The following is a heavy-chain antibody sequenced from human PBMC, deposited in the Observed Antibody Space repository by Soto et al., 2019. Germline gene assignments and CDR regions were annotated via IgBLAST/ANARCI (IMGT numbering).Heavy chain of an antibody. J-gene: IGHJ4*02. CDR3: AREVTI. CDR1: GFTFSSYA. V-gene: IGHV3-30-3*01. D-gene: IGHD4-17*01. Sequence: QVQLVESGGGVVQPGRSLRLSCAASGFTFSSYAMHWVRQAPGKGLEWVAVISYDGSNKYYADSVKGRFTISRDNSKNTPYLQMNSLRAEDTAVYYCAREVTIWGQGTLVTVSS. CDR2: ISYDGSNK.